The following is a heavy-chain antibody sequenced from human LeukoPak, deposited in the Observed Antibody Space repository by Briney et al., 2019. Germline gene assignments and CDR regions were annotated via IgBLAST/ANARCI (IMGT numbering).Heavy chain of an antibody. CDR3: ASAGNPRYFDF. CDR1: GVSISSHY. CDR2: IYYTGST. Sequence: PSETLSLTCTVSGVSISSHYWSWIRQSPGKRLEWIGNIYYTGSTNYNPSLQSRVAISIDTSKNQFSLTLSSVTAADAAVYYCASAGNPRYFDFWGQGPLVTVSS. J-gene: IGHJ4*02. V-gene: IGHV4-59*11.